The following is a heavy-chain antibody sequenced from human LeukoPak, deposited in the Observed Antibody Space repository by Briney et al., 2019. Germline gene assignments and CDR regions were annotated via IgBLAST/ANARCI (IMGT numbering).Heavy chain of an antibody. J-gene: IGHJ5*02. CDR1: GGPFRAFP. Sequence: SVKVSCKASGGPFRAFPTNWLRQAPGQGLEWLGVISPLFGTTNYAQKFQGRITFTADESTSTGYMELSSLRSDDTAVYYCARDQGAHMTYYNWFDPWGQGTLVIVSS. CDR2: ISPLFGTT. V-gene: IGHV1-69*13. CDR3: ARDQGAHMTYYNWFDP. D-gene: IGHD2-21*01.